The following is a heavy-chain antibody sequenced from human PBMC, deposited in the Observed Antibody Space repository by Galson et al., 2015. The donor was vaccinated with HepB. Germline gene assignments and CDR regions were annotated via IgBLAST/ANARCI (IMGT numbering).Heavy chain of an antibody. CDR1: GFTFSSYA. D-gene: IGHD3-10*01. CDR2: ISYDGSNK. V-gene: IGHV3-30*04. CDR3: ARDSYSEYYFDY. Sequence: SLRLSCAASGFTFSSYAMHWVRQAPGKGLEWVAVISYDGSNKYYADSVKGRFTISRDNSKNTLYLQMNSLRAEDTAVYYCARDSYSEYYFDYWGQGTLVTVSS. J-gene: IGHJ4*02.